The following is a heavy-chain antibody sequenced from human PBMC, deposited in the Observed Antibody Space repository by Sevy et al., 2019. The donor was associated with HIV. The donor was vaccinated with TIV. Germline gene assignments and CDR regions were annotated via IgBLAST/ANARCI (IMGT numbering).Heavy chain of an antibody. V-gene: IGHV1-46*01. Sequence: ASVKVSCKASGYTFTSYYMHWVRQAPGQGLEWMGIINPSGGSTSYAHKFQGRVTMTRDTSTSTVYMELSSLRSEDTAVYYCARASNVDTAMVTRSEGFDIWGQGTMVTVSS. CDR3: ARASNVDTAMVTRSEGFDI. D-gene: IGHD5-18*01. J-gene: IGHJ3*02. CDR2: INPSGGST. CDR1: GYTFTSYY.